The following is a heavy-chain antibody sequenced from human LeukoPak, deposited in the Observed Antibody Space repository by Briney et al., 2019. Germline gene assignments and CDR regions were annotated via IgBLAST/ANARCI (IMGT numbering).Heavy chain of an antibody. V-gene: IGHV3-74*01. D-gene: IGHD5-12*01. CDR2: INGDGSTT. J-gene: IGHJ5*02. CDR3: ARDPRNIGLAP. CDR1: GFSLSGYW. Sequence: GGSLRLSCVASGFSLSGYWMYWVRQAPGKGLMYISRINGDGSTTNYADVVKGRFTMSRDNVKNTLYLQMNSLRVEDTAVYYCARDPRNIGLAPWGQGTLVTVSS.